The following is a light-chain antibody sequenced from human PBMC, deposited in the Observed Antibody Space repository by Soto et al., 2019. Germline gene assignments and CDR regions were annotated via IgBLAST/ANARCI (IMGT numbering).Light chain of an antibody. V-gene: IGKV3-20*01. J-gene: IGKJ3*01. Sequence: EIVLTQSPGTLSLSPGERATLSCRASQSINNRYLAWYQQKPGQAPRLLMYAASSRATGIPDRFSGSGSGTDFPLTISRLEPEDFAVYYCQQFGSSPGFTFGPGTKVDIK. CDR3: QQFGSSPGFT. CDR1: QSINNRY. CDR2: AAS.